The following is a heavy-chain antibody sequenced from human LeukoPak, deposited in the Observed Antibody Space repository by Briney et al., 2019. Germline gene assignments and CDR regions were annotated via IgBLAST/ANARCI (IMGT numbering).Heavy chain of an antibody. CDR2: INWNGGST. Sequence: AGGSLRLSCAASGFTFDDYGISWVRQAPGKGLEWVSGINWNGGSTGYADSVKGRFTISRDNAKNSLYLQMNSLRAEDTALYYCAGDLATADGVDYWGQGTLVTVSS. D-gene: IGHD1-26*01. CDR1: GFTFDDYG. CDR3: AGDLATADGVDY. J-gene: IGHJ4*02. V-gene: IGHV3-20*04.